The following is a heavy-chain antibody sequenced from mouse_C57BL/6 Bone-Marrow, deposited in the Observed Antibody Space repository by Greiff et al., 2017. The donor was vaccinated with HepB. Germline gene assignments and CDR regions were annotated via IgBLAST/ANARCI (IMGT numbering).Heavy chain of an antibody. V-gene: IGHV10-1*01. D-gene: IGHD1-1*01. CDR3: VRQGVTVVARDWYFDV. CDR2: IRSKSNNYAT. CDR1: GFSFNTYA. Sequence: EVQLVESGGGLVQPKGSLKLSCAASGFSFNTYAMNWVRQAPVKGLEWVARIRSKSNNYATYYADSVKDRFTISRDDSESMLYLQMNNLKTEDTAMYYCVRQGVTVVARDWYFDVWGTGTTVTVSS. J-gene: IGHJ1*03.